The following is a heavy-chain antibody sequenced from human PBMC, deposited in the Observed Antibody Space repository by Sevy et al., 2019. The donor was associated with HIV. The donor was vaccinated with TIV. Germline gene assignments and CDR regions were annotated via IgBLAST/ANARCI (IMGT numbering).Heavy chain of an antibody. D-gene: IGHD3-10*01. Sequence: SETLSLTCTVSGGSISSGSYYWSWIRQPAGKGLEWIGRIYTSGSTNYNPSLKSRVTISLDTSKNQFSLKLSSVTAADTAVYYCARGTMVRGLFFDYWGQGNLVTVSS. J-gene: IGHJ4*02. CDR2: IYTSGST. V-gene: IGHV4-61*02. CDR3: ARGTMVRGLFFDY. CDR1: GGSISSGSYY.